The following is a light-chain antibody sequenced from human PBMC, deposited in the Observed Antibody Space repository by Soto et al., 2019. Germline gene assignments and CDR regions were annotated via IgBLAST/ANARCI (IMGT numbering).Light chain of an antibody. J-gene: IGKJ1*01. CDR1: QSVSSN. Sequence: EIVMTQSQATLSVSPGERATLSCRASQSVSSNLAWYQQKPGQAPRLLIYAASTRATGIPARFSGSGSGTEFTLTISSLQSEDCAVYYCQQHNNWPGTFGQGTKVDIK. CDR3: QQHNNWPGT. CDR2: AAS. V-gene: IGKV3-15*01.